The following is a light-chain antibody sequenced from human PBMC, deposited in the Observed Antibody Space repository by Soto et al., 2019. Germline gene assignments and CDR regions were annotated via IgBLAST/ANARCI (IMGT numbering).Light chain of an antibody. CDR3: LQYNGYYRT. Sequence: IQMPQSPSTLSASVGDTVTITCRASQTISGWLAWYQQIPGKAAILLIFDASALERGVPSRFSGSGSGTTFTLTISSLQSDDFATYYCLQYNGYYRTFGQGTKVDI. J-gene: IGKJ1*01. V-gene: IGKV1-5*01. CDR2: DAS. CDR1: QTISGW.